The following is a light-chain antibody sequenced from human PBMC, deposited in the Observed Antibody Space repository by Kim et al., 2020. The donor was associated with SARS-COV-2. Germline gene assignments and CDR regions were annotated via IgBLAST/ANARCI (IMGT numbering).Light chain of an antibody. CDR2: DVS. CDR1: SSEVGGYNY. CDR3: SSYTSSSTWV. Sequence: GQSITISCTGTSSEVGGYNYVSWYQQHPGKAPKIMMYDVSNRPSGVSNRFSGSKSGNTASLTISGLQAEDEADYYCSSYTSSSTWVFGGGTQLTVL. J-gene: IGLJ3*02. V-gene: IGLV2-14*03.